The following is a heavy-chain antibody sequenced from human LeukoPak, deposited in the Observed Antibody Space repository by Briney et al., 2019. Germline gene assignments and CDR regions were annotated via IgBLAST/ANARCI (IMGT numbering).Heavy chain of an antibody. V-gene: IGHV1-2*02. CDR3: ARGVTGIYYYYYMDT. Sequence: ASVKVSCKASGYTFTGYYIHWVRQAPGQGLEWMGRINPNSGGTNYAQKFLGRVTMTRDTSISTAYMELSRLSSDDTAVYYCARGVTGIYYYYYMDTWGKGTTVTVSS. D-gene: IGHD3-10*01. J-gene: IGHJ6*03. CDR1: GYTFTGYY. CDR2: INPNSGGT.